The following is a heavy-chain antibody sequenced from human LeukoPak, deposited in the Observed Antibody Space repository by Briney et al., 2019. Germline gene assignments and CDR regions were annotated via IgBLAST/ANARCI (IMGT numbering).Heavy chain of an antibody. J-gene: IGHJ4*02. V-gene: IGHV3-13*04. CDR2: IGKGGDT. CDR1: GFTFSTYD. Sequence: PGGSLRLSCAASGFTFSTYDMHWVRQAAGKGLEWVSGIGKGGDTYYAGSVKGRFTTSRENAKRSVYLQMNNLRAGDTAVYYCARGALGFDYWGQGTLVTVSS. CDR3: ARGALGFDY.